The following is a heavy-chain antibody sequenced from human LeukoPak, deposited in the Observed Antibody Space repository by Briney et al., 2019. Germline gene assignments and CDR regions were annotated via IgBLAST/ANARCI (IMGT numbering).Heavy chain of an antibody. CDR3: AKDQQLEPFDY. D-gene: IGHD1-1*01. CDR1: GFTFSNYG. V-gene: IGHV3-30*02. J-gene: IGHJ4*02. CDR2: MQYDGSDK. Sequence: PGGSLRLSCAASGFTFSNYGMHWVRQAPGKGLEWVAFMQYDGSDKFFADSVKGRFTISRDNSKNTLYLQMNSQRAEDTAVYYCAKDQQLEPFDYWGQGTLVTVSS.